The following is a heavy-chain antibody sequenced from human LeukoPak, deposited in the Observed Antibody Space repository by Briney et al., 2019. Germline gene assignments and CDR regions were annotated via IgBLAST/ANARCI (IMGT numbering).Heavy chain of an antibody. J-gene: IGHJ4*02. V-gene: IGHV1-18*01. CDR1: GYTFTSYG. CDR3: ARDSEAYYYDSSGYRFFDY. Sequence: ASVKVSCKASGYTFTSYGISWVRQAPGQGLEWMGWISAYNGNTNYAQKLQGRVTMTTDTSTSTAYMELRSLRSDDTAVYYCARDSEAYYYDSSGYRFFDYWGQGTLVTVSS. D-gene: IGHD3-22*01. CDR2: ISAYNGNT.